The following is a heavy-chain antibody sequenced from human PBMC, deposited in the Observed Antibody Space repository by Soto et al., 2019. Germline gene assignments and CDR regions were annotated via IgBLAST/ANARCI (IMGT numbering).Heavy chain of an antibody. D-gene: IGHD6-13*01. Sequence: SVNVSCKSSGGTFSSYSISWVRLAPGQGLEWMGGIIPIFGTANYAQKFQGRVTITADESTSTAYMELSSLSSEDTAVYYCASYIAAAGYYYYYYGMDVWGQGTTVTVSS. J-gene: IGHJ6*02. V-gene: IGHV1-69*13. CDR1: GGTFSSYS. CDR3: ASYIAAAGYYYYYYGMDV. CDR2: IIPIFGTA.